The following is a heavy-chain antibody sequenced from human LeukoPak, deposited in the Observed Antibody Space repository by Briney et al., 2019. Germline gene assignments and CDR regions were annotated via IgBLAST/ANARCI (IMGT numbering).Heavy chain of an antibody. CDR2: IYYSGST. Sequence: PSETLSLTCTVSGGSISSYYWSWIRQPPGKGLEWIGYIYYSGSTNCNPSLRSRVTISVDTSKNQFSLKLSSVTAADTAVYYCASHLLDAFDIWGQGTMVTVSS. J-gene: IGHJ3*02. CDR1: GGSISSYY. CDR3: ASHLLDAFDI. V-gene: IGHV4-59*08.